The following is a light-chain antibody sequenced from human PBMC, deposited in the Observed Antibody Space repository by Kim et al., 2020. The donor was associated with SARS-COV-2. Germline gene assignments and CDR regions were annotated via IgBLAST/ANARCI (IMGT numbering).Light chain of an antibody. V-gene: IGKV3-20*01. Sequence: FPGERSTPPCRASQSVRSNYLAWYQQRPGQAPGLLIYTASARATGIPDRFSGSGSGTYFALPIGRLGPEDFAVNYCQRYGDPTRTFGQRTKVDIK. CDR3: QRYGDPTRT. CDR1: QSVRSNY. J-gene: IGKJ1*01. CDR2: TAS.